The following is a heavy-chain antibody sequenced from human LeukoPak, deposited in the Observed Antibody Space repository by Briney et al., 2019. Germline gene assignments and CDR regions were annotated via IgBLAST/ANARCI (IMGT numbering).Heavy chain of an antibody. CDR2: INPNSGGT. CDR3: ASGEVGATLSFDY. CDR1: GYIFTGYY. D-gene: IGHD1-26*01. V-gene: IGHV1-2*04. J-gene: IGHJ4*02. Sequence: ASVKVSCQASGYIFTGYYMHWVRQAPGQGLEWVGWINPNSGGTNHAQKFQGWVTMTRDTSISTAYMELGRLRSDDTAVYYCASGEVGATLSFDYWGQGTLVTVSS.